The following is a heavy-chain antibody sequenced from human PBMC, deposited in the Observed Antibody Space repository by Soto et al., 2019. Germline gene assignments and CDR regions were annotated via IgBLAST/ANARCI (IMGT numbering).Heavy chain of an antibody. Sequence: EVQLVESGGGLVQPGRSLRLSCAASGFTFDDYAMHWVRQAPGKGLEWGSGISWNSGSIGYADSVKGRFTISRDNAKNSLYLQMNSLRAEDTALYYCAKDVSGWYLVGATKGSFDIWGQGTMVTVSS. J-gene: IGHJ3*02. CDR1: GFTFDDYA. CDR3: AKDVSGWYLVGATKGSFDI. CDR2: ISWNSGSI. V-gene: IGHV3-9*01. D-gene: IGHD1-26*01.